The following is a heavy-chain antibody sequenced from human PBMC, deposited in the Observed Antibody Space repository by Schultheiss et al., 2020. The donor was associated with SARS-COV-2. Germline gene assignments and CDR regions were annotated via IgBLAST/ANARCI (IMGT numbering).Heavy chain of an antibody. V-gene: IGHV3-48*01. D-gene: IGHD1-26*01. CDR2: ISSSSSTI. J-gene: IGHJ4*02. Sequence: GESLKISCTASGFTFGDYAMSWFRQAPGKGLEWVSYISSSSSTIYYADSVKGRFTISRDISNNTLYLQLNTLRPEDTAVYYCARAPYRGSYFPPVGFDFWGQGTPVTVSS. CDR1: GFTFGDYA. CDR3: ARAPYRGSYFPPVGFDF.